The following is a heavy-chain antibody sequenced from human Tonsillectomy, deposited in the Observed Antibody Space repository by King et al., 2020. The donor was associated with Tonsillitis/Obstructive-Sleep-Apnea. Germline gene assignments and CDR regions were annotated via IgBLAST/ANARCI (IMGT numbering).Heavy chain of an antibody. D-gene: IGHD4-11*01. V-gene: IGHV3-30*03. CDR1: GFTFSSYG. J-gene: IGHJ3*02. Sequence: VQLVESGGGVVQPGRSLRLSCAASGFTFSSYGMHWVRPAPCKGLEWVAVISYDGSNKYYADSVKGRFTISRDNSKNTRYLQMNSLRAEDTAVYYCATDYSNYGEDAFDIWGQGTMVTVSS. CDR2: ISYDGSNK. CDR3: ATDYSNYGEDAFDI.